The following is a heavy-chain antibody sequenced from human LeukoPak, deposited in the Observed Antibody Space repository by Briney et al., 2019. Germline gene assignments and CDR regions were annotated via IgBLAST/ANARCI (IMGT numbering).Heavy chain of an antibody. J-gene: IGHJ4*02. V-gene: IGHV4-39*01. CDR1: GGSISSSSYY. Sequence: PSETLSLTCTVSGGSISSSSYYWGWIRQPPGKGLEWIGSIYYSGSTYYNPSLKSRVTISVDTSKNQFSLKLSSVTAADTAVYYCARHEVGYYYFDYWGLGTLVTVSS. CDR3: ARHEVGYYYFDY. D-gene: IGHD3-22*01. CDR2: IYYSGST.